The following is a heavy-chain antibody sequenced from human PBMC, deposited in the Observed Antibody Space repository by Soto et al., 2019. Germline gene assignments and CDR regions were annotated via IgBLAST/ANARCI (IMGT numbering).Heavy chain of an antibody. CDR3: AKSPGAIAVAVHFDY. CDR2: ISGGVGST. Sequence: LRLSCAASGFTVSSNYMSWVRQAPGKGLEWVSAISGGVGSTYYADSVKGRFTISRDNSKNTLYLQMNSLRAEDTAVYYCAKSPGAIAVAVHFDYWGQGTLVTVSS. CDR1: GFTVSSNY. V-gene: IGHV3-23*01. J-gene: IGHJ4*02. D-gene: IGHD6-19*01.